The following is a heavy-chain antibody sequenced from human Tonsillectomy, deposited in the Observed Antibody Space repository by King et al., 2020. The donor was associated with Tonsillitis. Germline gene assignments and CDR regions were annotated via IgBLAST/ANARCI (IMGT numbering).Heavy chain of an antibody. CDR2: IIPILGIA. J-gene: IGHJ4*02. CDR1: EGTFSSYD. D-gene: IGHD3-10*01. V-gene: IGHV1-69*04. CDR3: ARDWASGGSYY. Sequence: QLVQSGAEVKKPGSSVKFSCKASEGTFSSYDISWVRQDPGQGREVMGRIIPILGIANYAQKFQGRVKITADKSTSTAYMELSSLRSEDTALYYCARDWASGGSYYWGQGTLVTVSS.